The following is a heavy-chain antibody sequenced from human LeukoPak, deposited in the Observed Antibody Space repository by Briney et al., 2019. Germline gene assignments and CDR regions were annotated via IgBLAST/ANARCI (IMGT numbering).Heavy chain of an antibody. CDR3: ARAMIVVEGLWAFDI. CDR2: ISYDGSNK. V-gene: IGHV3-30*04. CDR1: GFTFSSYA. J-gene: IGHJ3*02. D-gene: IGHD3-22*01. Sequence: GRSLRLSCAASGFTFSSYAMHWVRQAPGKGLEWVAVISYDGSNKYYADSVKGRFTISRDNSKNTLYLQMNSLRAEDTAVYYCARAMIVVEGLWAFDIWGQGTMVTVSS.